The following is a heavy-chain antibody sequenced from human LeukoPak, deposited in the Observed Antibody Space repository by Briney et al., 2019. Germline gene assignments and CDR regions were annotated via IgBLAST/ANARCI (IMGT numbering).Heavy chain of an antibody. CDR2: IYHRGRT. CDR1: GYSISTGYY. V-gene: IGHV4-38-2*02. J-gene: IGHJ4*02. D-gene: IGHD4-17*01. Sequence: SETLSLTCTVSGYSISTGYYWGWIRPPPGKGLEWIGSIYHRGRTYYNPSLKSRVTISVDTSKNQFSLKLNSVTAADTAVYFCARGADNGDLYFDYWGQGTLVTVSS. CDR3: ARGADNGDLYFDY.